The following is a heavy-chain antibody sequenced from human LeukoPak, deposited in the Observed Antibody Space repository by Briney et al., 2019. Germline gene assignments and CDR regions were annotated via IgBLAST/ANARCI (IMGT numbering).Heavy chain of an antibody. CDR3: AKGPGKTGNSYFDY. CDR2: ISGSGGST. V-gene: IGHV3-23*01. J-gene: IGHJ4*02. D-gene: IGHD1-7*01. Sequence: GGSLRLSCAASGFTFSSYGMSWVRQAPGKGLEWVSAISGSGGSTYYADSVKGRFTISRDNSKNTLYLQMNSLRAEDTAVYYCAKGPGKTGNSYFDYWGQGTLVTVSS. CDR1: GFTFSSYG.